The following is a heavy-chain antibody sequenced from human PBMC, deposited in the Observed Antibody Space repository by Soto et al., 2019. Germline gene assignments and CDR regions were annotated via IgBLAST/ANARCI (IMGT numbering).Heavy chain of an antibody. V-gene: IGHV1-46*01. D-gene: IGHD3-22*01. CDR3: ARERGLRNYYDCSGYYSLDY. CDR1: GYTFTTYY. J-gene: IGHJ4*02. CDR2: INPSGGST. Sequence: ASVKVSCKASGYTFTTYYMHWVRQAPGQGLEWMGTINPSGGSTSYAQKFQGKVTMTRDTSTGTLYMELSSLSSEDTAVYYCARERGLRNYYDCSGYYSLDYWGQGTLVTVSS.